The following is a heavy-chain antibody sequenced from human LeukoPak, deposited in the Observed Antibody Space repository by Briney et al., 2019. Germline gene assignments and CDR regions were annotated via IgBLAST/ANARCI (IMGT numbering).Heavy chain of an antibody. CDR2: INHSGST. D-gene: IGHD2-15*01. CDR3: ARRVVIAALGY. V-gene: IGHV4-34*01. CDR1: GASIGGYY. Sequence: SETLSLTCAVYGASIGGYYWSWIRQPPGKGLEWIGEINHSGSTNYNPSLKSRVTISVDTSRKQFSLNLSSVTAADAGVYYCARRVVIAALGYWGQGALVTVSS. J-gene: IGHJ4*02.